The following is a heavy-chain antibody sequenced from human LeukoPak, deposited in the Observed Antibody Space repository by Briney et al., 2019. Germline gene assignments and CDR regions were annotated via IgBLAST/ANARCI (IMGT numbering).Heavy chain of an antibody. D-gene: IGHD6-13*01. J-gene: IGHJ4*02. Sequence: GASVKVSCKASGGTFSSYAISWVRQAPGQGLEWMGRIIPIFGTANYAQKFQGRVTITTDESTSTAYMELSSLRSEDTAVYYCARDVSHGVQLDPFDYWGQGTLVTVSS. V-gene: IGHV1-69*05. CDR3: ARDVSHGVQLDPFDY. CDR1: GGTFSSYA. CDR2: IIPIFGTA.